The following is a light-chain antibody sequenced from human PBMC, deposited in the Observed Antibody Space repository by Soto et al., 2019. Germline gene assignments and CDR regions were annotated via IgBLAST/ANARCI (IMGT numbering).Light chain of an antibody. CDR1: QSISTW. J-gene: IGKJ4*01. V-gene: IGKV1-5*03. Sequence: DIQMTQSPSTLSASVGDGVTITGRASQSISTWLAWYQQKPGKAPKLLIYKASRLEGGVPSRFSGSGSGTDFNITLSSLQPDDFATYYCQQYNSYPLTFGGGTTVEIK. CDR3: QQYNSYPLT. CDR2: KAS.